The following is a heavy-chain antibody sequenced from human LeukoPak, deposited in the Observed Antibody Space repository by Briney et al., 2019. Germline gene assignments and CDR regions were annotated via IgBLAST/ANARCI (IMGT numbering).Heavy chain of an antibody. J-gene: IGHJ5*02. V-gene: IGHV1-18*01. D-gene: IGHD3-10*01. CDR2: ISAYNGNT. Sequence: ASVKVSCKASGYTFTSCGISWVRQAPGQGLEWTGWISAYNGNTNYAQKLQGRVTMTTDTSTSTAYMELRSLRSDDTAVYYCARDPSVRYYGSGSYHGDWFDPWGQGTLVTVSS. CDR3: ARDPSVRYYGSGSYHGDWFDP. CDR1: GYTFTSCG.